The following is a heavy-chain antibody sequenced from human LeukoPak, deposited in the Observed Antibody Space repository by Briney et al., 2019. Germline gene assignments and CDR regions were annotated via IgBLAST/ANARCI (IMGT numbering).Heavy chain of an antibody. CDR3: ARGRFLEWLSN. V-gene: IGHV4-34*01. Sequence: SETLSLTRAVYGGSFSGYYWSWIRQPPGKGLEWIGEINHSGSTNYNPSLKSRVTISVDTSKNQFSLKLSSVTAADTAVYYCARGRFLEWLSNWGQGTLVTVSS. J-gene: IGHJ4*02. CDR2: INHSGST. CDR1: GGSFSGYY. D-gene: IGHD3-3*01.